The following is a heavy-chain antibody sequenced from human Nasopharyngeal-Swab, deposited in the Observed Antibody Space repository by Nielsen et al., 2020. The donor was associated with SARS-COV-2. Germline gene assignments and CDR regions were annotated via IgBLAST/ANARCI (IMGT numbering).Heavy chain of an antibody. D-gene: IGHD3-10*01. J-gene: IGHJ4*02. CDR2: ISGSGGST. CDR1: GFTFSSYA. V-gene: IGHV3-23*01. CDR3: AKDREATYYYGSGSFDY. Sequence: GGSLRLSCAASGFTFSSYAMSWVRQAPGKGLEWVSAISGSGGSTYYADSVKGRFTISRDNSKNTLYLQMNSLRAEAAAVYYCAKDREATYYYGSGSFDYWGQGTLVTVSS.